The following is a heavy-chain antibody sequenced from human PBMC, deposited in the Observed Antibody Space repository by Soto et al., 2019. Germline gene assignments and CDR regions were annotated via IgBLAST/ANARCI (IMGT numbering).Heavy chain of an antibody. J-gene: IGHJ6*02. CDR2: IYYSGST. D-gene: IGHD3-16*01. CDR1: GGSISSSSYY. CDR3: ARKRGSLGLAEYYYYGMDV. V-gene: IGHV4-39*01. Sequence: SETLSLTCTVSGGSISSSSYYCGWIRQPPGKGLEWIGSIYYSGSTYYNPSLKSRVTISVDTSKNQFSLKLSSVTAADTAVYYCARKRGSLGLAEYYYYGMDVWGQATTVTVSS.